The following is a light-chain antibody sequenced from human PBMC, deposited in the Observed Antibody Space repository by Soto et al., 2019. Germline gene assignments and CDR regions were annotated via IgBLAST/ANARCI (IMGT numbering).Light chain of an antibody. Sequence: QSVLTQPASVSGSPGQSITISCSGTSSDVGSYDHVAWYQQFPGKTPKLMIYEVSNRPSGVSSRFSGSKSGNTASLTISGLQAEDEADYYCISYTGSSTSYVFGSGTSSPS. CDR3: ISYTGSSTSYV. J-gene: IGLJ1*01. CDR2: EVS. CDR1: SSDVGSYDH. V-gene: IGLV2-14*01.